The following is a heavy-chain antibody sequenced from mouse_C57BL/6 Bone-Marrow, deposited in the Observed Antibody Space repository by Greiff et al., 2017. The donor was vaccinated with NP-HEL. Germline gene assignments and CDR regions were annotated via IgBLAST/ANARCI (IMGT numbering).Heavy chain of an antibody. D-gene: IGHD2-4*01. Sequence: EVQLQQSGPELVKPGASVKIPCKASGYTFTDYNMDWVKQSHGKSLEWIGDINPNNGGTIYNQKFKGKATLTVDKSSSTAYMELRSLTSEDTAVYYCARDDYDETPHWYFDVWGTGTTVTVSS. J-gene: IGHJ1*03. CDR2: INPNNGGT. V-gene: IGHV1-18*01. CDR1: GYTFTDYN. CDR3: ARDDYDETPHWYFDV.